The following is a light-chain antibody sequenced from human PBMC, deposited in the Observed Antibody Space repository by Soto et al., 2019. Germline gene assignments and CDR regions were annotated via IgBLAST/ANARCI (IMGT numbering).Light chain of an antibody. Sequence: EIVMTQSPATLSVSPGERATLSCRASQSVRINLAWYQQKPGQAPRLLIYGASTRAAGIPARFSGSGSGTEFTLTISSLQSEDFAGYYCQQYNNWRTFGQGTKVEVK. CDR1: QSVRIN. V-gene: IGKV3-15*01. CDR3: QQYNNWRT. CDR2: GAS. J-gene: IGKJ1*01.